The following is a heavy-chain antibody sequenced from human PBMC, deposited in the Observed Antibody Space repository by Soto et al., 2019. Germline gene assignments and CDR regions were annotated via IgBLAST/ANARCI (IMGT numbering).Heavy chain of an antibody. CDR1: GGSINGGDYH. CDR2: IYYSGST. J-gene: IGHJ6*02. D-gene: IGHD6-13*01. Sequence: SETLSLTCTVSGGSINGGDYHWTWIRQTPGKGLEWIGAIYYSGSTYYNPSLKSRIRISVDTSKNQFSLKLSSVTAADTAVYYCARDYSSPSGGVDGWCQSTTVTVSS. V-gene: IGHV4-30-4*01. CDR3: ARDYSSPSGGVDG.